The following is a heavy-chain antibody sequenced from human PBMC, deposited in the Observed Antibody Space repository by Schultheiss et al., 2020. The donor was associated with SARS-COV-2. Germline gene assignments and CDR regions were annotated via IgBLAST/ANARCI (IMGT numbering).Heavy chain of an antibody. CDR2: IYYSGST. Sequence: SETLSLTCTVSGGSISSYYWSWIRQPPGKGLEWIGYIYYSGSTNYNPSLKSRVTISVDTSKNQFSLKLSSVTAADTAVYYCARGVTLGVYYYYYYMDVWGKGTTVTVSS. CDR1: GGSISSYY. J-gene: IGHJ6*03. D-gene: IGHD4-11*01. CDR3: ARGVTLGVYYYYYYMDV. V-gene: IGHV4-59*01.